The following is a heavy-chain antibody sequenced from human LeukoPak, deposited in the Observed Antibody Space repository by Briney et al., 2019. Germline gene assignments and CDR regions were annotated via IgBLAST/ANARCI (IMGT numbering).Heavy chain of an antibody. Sequence: ASVKVSCKASGYTFTSYGISWVRQAPGQGLEWMGWISAYNGNTNYAQKLQGRVTMTRDMSTSTVYMELSSLRSEDTAVYYCAKDMEPYSSYYYMDVWGKGTTVTVSS. CDR3: AKDMEPYSSYYYMDV. CDR2: ISAYNGNT. J-gene: IGHJ6*03. V-gene: IGHV1-18*01. D-gene: IGHD6-13*01. CDR1: GYTFTSYG.